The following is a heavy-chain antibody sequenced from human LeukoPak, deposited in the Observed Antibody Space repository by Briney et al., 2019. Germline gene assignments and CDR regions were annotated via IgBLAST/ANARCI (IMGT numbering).Heavy chain of an antibody. CDR3: ARGSPTYYDFWSGYWGSPRFDY. Sequence: SETLSLTCTVSGGSISSSSYYWGWIRQPPGKGLEWIGRIYYSGSTYYNPSLKSRVTISVDTSKNQFSLKLSSVTAADTAVYYCARGSPTYYDFWSGYWGSPRFDYWGQGTLVTVSS. CDR1: GGSISSSSYY. D-gene: IGHD3-3*01. J-gene: IGHJ4*02. V-gene: IGHV4-39*07. CDR2: IYYSGST.